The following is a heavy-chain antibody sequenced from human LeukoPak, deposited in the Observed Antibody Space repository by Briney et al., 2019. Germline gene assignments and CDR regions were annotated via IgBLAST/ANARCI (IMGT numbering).Heavy chain of an antibody. Sequence: PSETLSLTCTVSGGSISSYYWSWIRQPPGKGLEWIGYIYYSGSTNYNPSLKSRVTISVDTSKNQFSLKLSSVTAADTAVYYCASGGSGGLPDFDYWGQGTLVTVSS. D-gene: IGHD3-10*01. CDR3: ASGGSGGLPDFDY. J-gene: IGHJ4*02. CDR2: IYYSGST. CDR1: GGSISSYY. V-gene: IGHV4-59*08.